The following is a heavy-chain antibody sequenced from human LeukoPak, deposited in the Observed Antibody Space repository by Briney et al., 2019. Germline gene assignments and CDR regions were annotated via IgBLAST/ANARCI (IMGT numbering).Heavy chain of an antibody. CDR1: GFTFSNYW. CDR3: AREGGSGWYSGWFDP. Sequence: GGSLRLSCAASGFTFSNYWMSWVRQAPGKGLEWVANIKKDGSEKKYVDSVKGRFTISRDNAENSLYLQMNSLRAEDTAVYYCAREGGSGWYSGWFDPWGQGPRSPSPQ. J-gene: IGHJ5*02. V-gene: IGHV3-7*01. CDR2: IKKDGSEK. D-gene: IGHD6-19*01.